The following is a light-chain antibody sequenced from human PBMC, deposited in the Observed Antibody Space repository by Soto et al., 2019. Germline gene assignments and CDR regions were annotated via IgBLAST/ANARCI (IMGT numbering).Light chain of an antibody. J-gene: IGKJ2*01. Sequence: DIQMTQSPSTLSASVGDRVTISCRASQSISSRLAWYQQKPGKAPKLLIYDASSMESGLPSRFSGSGSGTEFTLTISILQPDDFASYYRQQYNSYSYTFGQGTKLEIK. CDR2: DAS. CDR1: QSISSR. CDR3: QQYNSYSYT. V-gene: IGKV1-5*01.